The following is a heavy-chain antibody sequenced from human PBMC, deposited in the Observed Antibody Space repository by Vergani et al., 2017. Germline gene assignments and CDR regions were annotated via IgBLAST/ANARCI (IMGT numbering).Heavy chain of an antibody. J-gene: IGHJ4*02. V-gene: IGHV4-34*01. CDR3: ATTDYGDYYFDY. CDR2: INHSGST. CDR1: GGSFSGYY. Sequence: QVQLQQWGAGLLKPSETLSLTCAVYGGSFSGYYWSWIRQPPGKGLEWIGEINHSGSTNYNPSLKSRVTISVDTSKNQFSVKLSSVTAADTAVYYCATTDYGDYYFDYWGQGTLVTVSS. D-gene: IGHD4-17*01.